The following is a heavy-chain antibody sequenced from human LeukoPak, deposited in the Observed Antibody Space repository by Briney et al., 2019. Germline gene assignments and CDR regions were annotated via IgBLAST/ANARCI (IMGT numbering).Heavy chain of an antibody. Sequence: PSETLSLTCTVSGGSISSSSYYWGWIRQPPGKGLEWIGSTYYSGSTYYNPSLKSRVTISVDTSKNQFSLKLSSVTAADTAVYYCATVAARPSADYWGQGTLVTVSS. V-gene: IGHV4-39*01. CDR2: TYYSGST. CDR1: GGSISSSSYY. J-gene: IGHJ4*02. CDR3: ATVAARPSADY. D-gene: IGHD6-6*01.